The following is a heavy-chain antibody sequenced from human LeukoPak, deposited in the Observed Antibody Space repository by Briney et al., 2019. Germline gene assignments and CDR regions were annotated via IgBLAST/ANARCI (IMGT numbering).Heavy chain of an antibody. J-gene: IGHJ6*02. D-gene: IGHD1-26*01. CDR1: GGSISSYY. Sequence: SETLSLTCTVSGGSISSYYWSWIRQPPVKGLEWIGYIYYSGSTNYNPSLKSRVTISVDTSKNQFSLKLSSVTAADTAVYYCAGRPSGSYNYYYGMDVWGQGTTVTVSS. CDR2: IYYSGST. V-gene: IGHV4-59*01. CDR3: AGRPSGSYNYYYGMDV.